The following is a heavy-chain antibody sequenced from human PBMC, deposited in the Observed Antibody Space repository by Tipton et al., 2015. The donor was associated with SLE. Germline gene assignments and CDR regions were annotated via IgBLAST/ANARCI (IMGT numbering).Heavy chain of an antibody. J-gene: IGHJ4*02. CDR1: GGSITSSSYY. CDR3: ARLEAVNSSAFDY. V-gene: IGHV4-39*01. D-gene: IGHD6-19*01. Sequence: TLSLTCNVSGGSITSSSYYWSWIRQPPGKGLEWIGMIYPSASTYYKPSLKSRVTISIDTSKNQFSLNLSSVTAADTAVYYCARLEAVNSSAFDYWGQGTLVTVSS. CDR2: IYPSAST.